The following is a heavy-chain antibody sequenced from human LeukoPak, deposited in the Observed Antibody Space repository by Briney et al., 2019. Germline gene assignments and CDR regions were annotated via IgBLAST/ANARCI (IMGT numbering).Heavy chain of an antibody. J-gene: IGHJ4*02. CDR3: AKAYIYDSLDY. Sequence: PGGPLRLSCAASGFIFDDYTMYWVRQAPGKGLEWVSLITWDGGSTYYADSVKGRFTISRDNSKNSLYLQMNSLRTEDTALYYCAKAYIYDSLDYWGQETLVTVSS. CDR2: ITWDGGST. D-gene: IGHD5/OR15-5a*01. CDR1: GFIFDDYT. V-gene: IGHV3-43*01.